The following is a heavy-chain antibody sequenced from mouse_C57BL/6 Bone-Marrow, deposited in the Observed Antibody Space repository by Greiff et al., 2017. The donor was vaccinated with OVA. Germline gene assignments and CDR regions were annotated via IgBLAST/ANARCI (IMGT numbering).Heavy chain of an antibody. Sequence: VQLQQPGAELVKPGASVKLSCKASGYTFTSYWMHWVKQRPGRGLEWIGRIDPNSGGTKYNEKFKSKATLTVDKPSSTAYMQLSSLTSEDSAVYYCARYYYGSRGWGYYAMDYWGQGTSVTVSS. D-gene: IGHD1-1*01. J-gene: IGHJ4*01. CDR3: ARYYYGSRGWGYYAMDY. CDR2: IDPNSGGT. V-gene: IGHV1-72*01. CDR1: GYTFTSYW.